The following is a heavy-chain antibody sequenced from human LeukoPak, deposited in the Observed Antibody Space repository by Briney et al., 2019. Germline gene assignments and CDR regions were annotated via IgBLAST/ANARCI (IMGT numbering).Heavy chain of an antibody. J-gene: IGHJ4*02. V-gene: IGHV4-39*01. CDR1: GGFISSSSYY. Sequence: SETLSLTCTVSGGFISSSSYYWAWIRQPPGKGLEWIGSIYYSGSTYYNPSLKGRVTISVDSSKNQFSLKLGSVTAADAALYYCARQDYGSGNYYNDYWGQGTLVTVSS. CDR3: ARQDYGSGNYYNDY. CDR2: IYYSGST. D-gene: IGHD3-10*01.